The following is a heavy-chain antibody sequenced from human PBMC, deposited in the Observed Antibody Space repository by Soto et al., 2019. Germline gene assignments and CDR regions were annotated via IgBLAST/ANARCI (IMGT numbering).Heavy chain of an antibody. J-gene: IGHJ4*02. CDR3: ARGLERDGFGLDY. CDR1: GFTFSSSN. V-gene: IGHV3-48*01. Sequence: EVQLVESGGGLVQPGGSLRLSCAASGFTFSSSNMNWVRQAPGKGLEWVSYISSSSSIIYYADSVKGRFTISRDNAKNSRYVQMNSLRAEDTAVYYCARGLERDGFGLDYWGQGTLVTVSS. D-gene: IGHD3-16*01. CDR2: ISSSSSII.